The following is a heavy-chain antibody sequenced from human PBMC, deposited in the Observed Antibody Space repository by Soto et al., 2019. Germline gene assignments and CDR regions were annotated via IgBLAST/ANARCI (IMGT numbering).Heavy chain of an antibody. CDR2: INHSGST. J-gene: IGHJ6*02. D-gene: IGHD4-4*01. V-gene: IGHV4-34*01. CDR3: ARGLRSPYSNYGHYYYYGMDV. Sequence: KTSETLSLTCAVYGGSFSGYYWSWIRQPPGKGLEWIGEINHSGSTNYNPSLKSRVTISVDTSKNQFSLKLSSVTAADTAVYYCARGLRSPYSNYGHYYYYGMDVWGQGTTVTVSS. CDR1: GGSFSGYY.